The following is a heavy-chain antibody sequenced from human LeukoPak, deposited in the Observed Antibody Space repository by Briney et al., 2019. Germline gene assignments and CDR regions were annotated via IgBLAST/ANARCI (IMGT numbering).Heavy chain of an antibody. V-gene: IGHV3-23*01. CDR1: GFIFSSYA. CDR3: AKDRLSSRLFYFDY. CDR2: PSGSGGSN. J-gene: IGHJ4*02. Sequence: QPGGSLRLSCAASGFIFSSYAMSSVRQAPGKGLEWLSGPSGSGGSNYYADSVRGRFTISRDSSKNTLYLQMSSLIAEDKAVYYCAKDRLSSRLFYFDYWGQGTLVTVSS. D-gene: IGHD2-15*01.